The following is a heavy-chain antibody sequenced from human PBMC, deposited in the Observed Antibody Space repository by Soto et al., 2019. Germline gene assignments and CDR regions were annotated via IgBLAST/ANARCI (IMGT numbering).Heavy chain of an antibody. J-gene: IGHJ6*03. CDR2: IYHSGST. Sequence: QVQLEESGPGLVKPSGTLSLTCAVSSGSISSSYWWSWVRQPPGKGLEWIGEIYHSGSTNYNPSLTTRITIAVSKSKNQFSLNLSAVTAADTAVYCCATSSCSGGSCLDYYYMDVWGKGTTVTVSS. V-gene: IGHV4-4*01. D-gene: IGHD2-15*01. CDR3: ATSSCSGGSCLDYYYMDV. CDR1: SGSISSSYW.